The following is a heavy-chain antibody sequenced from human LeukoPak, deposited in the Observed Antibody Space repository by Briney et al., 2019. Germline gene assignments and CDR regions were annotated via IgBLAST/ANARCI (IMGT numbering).Heavy chain of an antibody. Sequence: WETLSLTCTVSGGSISSSSYYWGWIRQPPGKGLEWIGSIYYSGSTYYNPSLKSRVTISVDTSKNQFSLKLSSVTAADTAVYYCARSYYYDSSGYRIWRWADAFDIWGQGTMVTVSS. J-gene: IGHJ3*02. V-gene: IGHV4-39*01. CDR3: ARSYYYDSSGYRIWRWADAFDI. CDR1: GGSISSSSYY. CDR2: IYYSGST. D-gene: IGHD3-22*01.